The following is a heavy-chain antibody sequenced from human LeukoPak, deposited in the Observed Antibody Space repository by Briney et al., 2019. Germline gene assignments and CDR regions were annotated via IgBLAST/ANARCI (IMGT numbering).Heavy chain of an antibody. Sequence: PSETLSLTCTVSGGSISSSSYYWGWIRQPPGKGLKWIGTIYYSGSTYYNPSLKSRVTISVDTSKNQFSLKLSSVTAADTAVYYCARRGMAAAGFFDYWGQGTLVTVSS. CDR2: IYYSGST. CDR1: GGSISSSSYY. D-gene: IGHD6-13*01. CDR3: ARRGMAAAGFFDY. J-gene: IGHJ4*02. V-gene: IGHV4-39*01.